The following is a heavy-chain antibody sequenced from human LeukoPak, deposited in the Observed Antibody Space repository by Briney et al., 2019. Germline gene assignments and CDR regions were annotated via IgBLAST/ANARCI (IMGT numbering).Heavy chain of an antibody. J-gene: IGHJ4*02. Sequence: SVKVSCKASGGTFSSYAISWVRQAPGQGLEWMGGIIPIFGTANYAQKFQGRVTITADESTSTAYMELSSLRSEDTAVYYCARVNRDCSSTSCYNYFDYWGQGALVTVSS. D-gene: IGHD2-2*02. CDR1: GGTFSSYA. CDR3: ARVNRDCSSTSCYNYFDY. CDR2: IIPIFGTA. V-gene: IGHV1-69*01.